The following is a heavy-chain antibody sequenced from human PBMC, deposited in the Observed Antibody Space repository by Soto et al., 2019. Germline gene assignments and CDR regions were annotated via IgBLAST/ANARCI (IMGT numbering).Heavy chain of an antibody. J-gene: IGHJ4*02. CDR3: AHAGDYDLLSFDH. CDR2: IYWDDDQ. CDR1: GFSLTTTSMG. V-gene: IGHV2-5*02. Sequence: QLTLKESGPPLVRPAQTLTLTCAFSGFSLTTTSMGVAWIRQPPGKALEWLALIYWDDDQQYSPSLKDRLTISKDTSRSRVVLTISNMNPEDTGTYFCAHAGDYDLLSFDHWGPGTLVTVSS. D-gene: IGHD4-17*01.